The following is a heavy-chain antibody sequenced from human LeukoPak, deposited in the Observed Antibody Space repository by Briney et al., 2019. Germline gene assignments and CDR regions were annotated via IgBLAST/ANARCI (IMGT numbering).Heavy chain of an antibody. J-gene: IGHJ4*02. CDR2: ISWNSDSV. D-gene: IGHD3-10*01. V-gene: IGHV3-9*01. Sequence: GGSLRLSCAASGFTFDDYAMQWVRQAPGKGLEWVSNISWNSDSVGYADSVKGRFTISRDNARNSLYLQMNSLRAEDTALYYCARSVELVRGYFDYWGQGALVTVS. CDR3: ARSVELVRGYFDY. CDR1: GFTFDDYA.